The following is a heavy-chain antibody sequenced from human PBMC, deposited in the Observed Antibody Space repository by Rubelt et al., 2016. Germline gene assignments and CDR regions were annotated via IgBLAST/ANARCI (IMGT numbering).Heavy chain of an antibody. D-gene: IGHD6-13*01. J-gene: IGHJ6*02. CDR3: ARGRRGSSSWLGRDYYGMDV. Sequence: QVQLQQWGAGLLKPSETLSLTCAVYGGSFSGYYWSWIRQPPGQGLEWIGEINHSGSTNYNPSLKSRVTISVDTSKNQFSLKRSSVTAADTAVYYCARGRRGSSSWLGRDYYGMDVWGQGTTVTVSS. CDR2: INHSGST. V-gene: IGHV4-34*01. CDR1: GGSFSGYY.